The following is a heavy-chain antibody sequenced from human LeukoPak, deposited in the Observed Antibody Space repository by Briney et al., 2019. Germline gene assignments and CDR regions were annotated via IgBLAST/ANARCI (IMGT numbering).Heavy chain of an antibody. CDR3: ARGRQDVTMIVVVMTAVSYYLDV. CDR1: GGSFSGYY. CDR2: MNPSGST. Sequence: SSETLSLTCAAYGGSFSGYYWTWIRQTPEKGLEWIGKMNPSGSTNYNPPLKSRVTISVDTSKNQFSLELSSVTAADTAVYYCARGRQDVTMIVVVMTAVSYYLDVWGKGTTVTVS. J-gene: IGHJ6*03. V-gene: IGHV4-34*01. D-gene: IGHD3-22*01.